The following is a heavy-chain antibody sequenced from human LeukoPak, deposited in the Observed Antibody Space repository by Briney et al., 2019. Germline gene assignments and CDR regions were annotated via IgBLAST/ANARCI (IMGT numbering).Heavy chain of an antibody. CDR1: GFTFDDYG. Sequence: GGSLRLSCAASGFTFDDYGMSWVRQAPGKGLEWVSGINWNGGSTGYADSVKGRFTISRDNAKNSLYLQMNSLRAEDTAVYYCARDPAFGEYYYYYYMDVWGKGTTVTVSS. J-gene: IGHJ6*03. V-gene: IGHV3-20*04. D-gene: IGHD3-10*01. CDR3: ARDPAFGEYYYYYYMDV. CDR2: INWNGGST.